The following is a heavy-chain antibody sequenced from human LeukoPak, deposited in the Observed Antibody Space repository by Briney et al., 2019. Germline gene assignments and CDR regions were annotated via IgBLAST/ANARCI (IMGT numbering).Heavy chain of an antibody. CDR3: ARNIAVTNWFDP. J-gene: IGHJ5*02. Sequence: GASVKVSCKASGYTFTSYYMHWVRQAPGQGLEWMGIINPSGGSTSYAQKFQGRVTMTRDMSTSTVYMELSSLRSEDTAVYYCARNIAVTNWFDPWGQGTLVTVSS. CDR2: INPSGGST. V-gene: IGHV1-46*01. CDR1: GYTFTSYY. D-gene: IGHD6-19*01.